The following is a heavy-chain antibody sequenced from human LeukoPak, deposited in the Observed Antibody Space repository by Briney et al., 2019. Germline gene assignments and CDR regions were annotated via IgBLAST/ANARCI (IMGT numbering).Heavy chain of an antibody. J-gene: IGHJ3*02. CDR3: AREPSQGAFDI. CDR2: ISSSGTTT. V-gene: IGHV3-48*03. Sequence: PGGSLRLSCAASGFTFSSYEMNWVRQAPGKGLEWVSYISSSGTTTYYAASVKGRFTISRDNAKNSLYLQMNSLRAEDTAVYYCAREPSQGAFDIWGQGTMVTVSS. CDR1: GFTFSSYE.